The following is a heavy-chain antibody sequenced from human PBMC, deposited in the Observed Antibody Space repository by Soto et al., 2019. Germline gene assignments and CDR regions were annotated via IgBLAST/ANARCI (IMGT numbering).Heavy chain of an antibody. CDR2: ISSNGGST. Sequence: GGSLRLSCAASGFTFSSYAMHWVRQAPGKGLEYVSAISSNGGSTYYANSVKGRFTISRDNSKNTLYLQMGSLRAEDMAVYYCARDYDKTYYDILTGAYFDYWGQGTLVTVS. CDR3: ARDYDKTYYDILTGAYFDY. J-gene: IGHJ4*02. CDR1: GFTFSSYA. D-gene: IGHD3-9*01. V-gene: IGHV3-64*01.